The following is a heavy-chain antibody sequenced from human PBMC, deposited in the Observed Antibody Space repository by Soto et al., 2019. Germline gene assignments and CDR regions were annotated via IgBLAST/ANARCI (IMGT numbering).Heavy chain of an antibody. D-gene: IGHD1-26*01. CDR2: ISYDGSNK. J-gene: IGHJ5*02. Sequence: PGGSLRLSCAASGFTFSSYAMHWVRQAPGKGLEWVAVISYDGSNKYYADSVKGRFTISRDNSKNTLYLQMNSLRAEDTAVYYCARAVGATKPRGFDPWGQGTLVTVSS. CDR1: GFTFSSYA. CDR3: ARAVGATKPRGFDP. V-gene: IGHV3-30-3*01.